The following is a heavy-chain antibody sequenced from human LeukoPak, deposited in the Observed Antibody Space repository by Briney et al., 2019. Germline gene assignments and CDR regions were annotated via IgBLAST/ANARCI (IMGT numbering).Heavy chain of an antibody. J-gene: IGHJ4*02. D-gene: IGHD3-10*01. CDR2: ISYDGSNK. V-gene: IGHV3-30*03. CDR3: ARGCPFDY. CDR1: RFTFSSYG. Sequence: GGSLRLSCAASRFTFSSYGMHWVRQAPGKGLEWVAVISYDGSNKYYADSVKGRFTISRDDSKNTVYLQMNSLRAEDTAVYYCARGCPFDYWGQGTLVTVSS.